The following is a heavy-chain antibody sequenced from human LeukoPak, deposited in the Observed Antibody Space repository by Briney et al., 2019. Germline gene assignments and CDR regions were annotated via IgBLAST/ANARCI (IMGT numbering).Heavy chain of an antibody. V-gene: IGHV3-23*01. D-gene: IGHD6-13*01. CDR1: GFSFSSYG. Sequence: TGGSLRLSCAASGFSFSSYGMHWVRQAPGRGLEWVSSVDGGGGGTYYADSVKGRFTISRDNSKDTLYLQMNGLRAEDTAVYFCAKQSAGSAAWYSLHYDFWGQGTLVTVSS. J-gene: IGHJ4*02. CDR2: VDGGGGGT. CDR3: AKQSAGSAAWYSLHYDF.